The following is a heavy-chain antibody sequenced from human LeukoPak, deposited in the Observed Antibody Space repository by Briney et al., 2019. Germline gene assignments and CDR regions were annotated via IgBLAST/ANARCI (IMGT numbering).Heavy chain of an antibody. D-gene: IGHD2-8*01. J-gene: IGHJ4*02. Sequence: AVGALRLSCTASRVTFSNFNMHSVRQAPGEGLQFVSELTSDGSSIDYADSVRGRFTTSRDNPKSTLYLRMSSLRVEDTALYYCVRGLYGLGWNYWGPGTLVTVS. CDR2: LTSDGSSI. V-gene: IGHV3-64D*06. CDR3: VRGLYGLGWNY. CDR1: RVTFSNFN.